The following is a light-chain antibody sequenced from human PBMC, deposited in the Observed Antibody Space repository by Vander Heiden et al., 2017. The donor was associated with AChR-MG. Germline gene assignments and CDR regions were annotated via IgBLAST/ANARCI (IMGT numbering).Light chain of an antibody. CDR2: EDN. V-gene: IGLV6-57*03. CDR1: GGRIASNY. CDR3: QSYDDTNHVV. Sequence: NFVLTQPHSVSESPGKTVTNSCTRSGGRIASNYVTWYQQRPGSAPTTVIFEDNHRHSGVPDRFSGSIDSSSNSASLIISGLKTEDEADYYCQSYDDTNHVVFGGGTKLTVL. J-gene: IGLJ2*01.